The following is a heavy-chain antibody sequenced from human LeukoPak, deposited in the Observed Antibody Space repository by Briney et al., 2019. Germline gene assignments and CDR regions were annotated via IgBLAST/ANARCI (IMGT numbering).Heavy chain of an antibody. V-gene: IGHV3-30*18. CDR1: GFTFSSYW. CDR3: AKDCSGGSCSGY. D-gene: IGHD2-15*01. Sequence: GGSLRLSCAASGFTFSSYWMSWVRQAPGKGLEWVAVISYDGSNKYYADSVKGRFTISRDNSKNTLYLQMNSLRAEDTAVYYCAKDCSGGSCSGYWGQGTLVTVSS. CDR2: ISYDGSNK. J-gene: IGHJ4*02.